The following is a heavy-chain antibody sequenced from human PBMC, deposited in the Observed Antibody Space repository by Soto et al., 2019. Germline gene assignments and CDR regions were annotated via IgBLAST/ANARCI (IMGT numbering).Heavy chain of an antibody. V-gene: IGHV4-34*01. CDR1: GASARFNTFC. D-gene: IGHD2-15*01. J-gene: IGHJ5*02. CDR2: IIHSGSN. Sequence: SETLSLTCAVYGASARFNTFCWSWIRPSQGKGLEWIGEIIHSGSNNYNPSFKGRVFISVDTSKNQFSLNLDPVTAADTAVYFCARGRRRDMRGWDTPRPPRLGPNWFDPWGQGTLVTVSS. CDR3: ARGRRRDMRGWDTPRPPRLGPNWFDP.